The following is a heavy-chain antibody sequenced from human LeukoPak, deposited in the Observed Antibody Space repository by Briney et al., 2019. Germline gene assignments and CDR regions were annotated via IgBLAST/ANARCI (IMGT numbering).Heavy chain of an antibody. V-gene: IGHV4-59*01. CDR1: GGSISSYY. Sequence: SETLSLTCTVSGGSISSYYWSWIRQPPGKGLEWIGYIYYSGSTNYNPSLKSRVTISVDTSKNQFSLKLSSVTAADTAVYYCARGQQLATFDYWGQGTLVTVSS. CDR3: ARGQQLATFDY. D-gene: IGHD6-13*01. CDR2: IYYSGST. J-gene: IGHJ4*02.